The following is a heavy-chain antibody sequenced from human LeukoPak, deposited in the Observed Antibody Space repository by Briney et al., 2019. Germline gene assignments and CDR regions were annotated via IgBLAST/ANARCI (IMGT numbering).Heavy chain of an antibody. J-gene: IGHJ5*02. CDR2: INHSGST. CDR3: ARESRYDSSGRYTGMRAPFDN. D-gene: IGHD3-22*01. V-gene: IGHV4-34*01. CDR1: GGSFSGYY. Sequence: SETLSLTCAVYGGSFSGYYWSWIRQPPGKGLEWIGEINHSGSTNYNPSLKSRVTISVDTSQNQVSLKVRSVTAADTAVYHCARESRYDSSGRYTGMRAPFDNWGQGTLVIVSS.